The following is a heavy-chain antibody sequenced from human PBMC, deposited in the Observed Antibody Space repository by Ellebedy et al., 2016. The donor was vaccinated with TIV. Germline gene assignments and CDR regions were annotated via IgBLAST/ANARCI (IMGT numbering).Heavy chain of an antibody. D-gene: IGHD3-9*01. V-gene: IGHV4-59*01. CDR1: GGSISNYY. J-gene: IGHJ6*02. CDR3: ARAYYDTLTGIINGMDV. CDR2: IYYSEST. Sequence: MPSETLSLTCTVSGGSISNYYWSWIRQPPGKGLEWIGYIYYSESTNYNPSLKSRVTISVDTSRNQFSLKLSSVSAADTAVYYCARAYYDTLTGIINGMDVWGQGTTVTVSS.